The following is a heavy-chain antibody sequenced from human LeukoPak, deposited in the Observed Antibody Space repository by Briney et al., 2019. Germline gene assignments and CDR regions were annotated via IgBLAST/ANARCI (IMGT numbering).Heavy chain of an antibody. CDR2: ISYDGSNK. Sequence: PGRSLRLSCAASGLTFSSYAMHWVRQAPGKGLEWVAVISYDGSNKYYADSVKGRFTISRDNSKNTLYLQMNSLRAEDTAVYYCARDLYGSGDYWGQGTLVTVSS. J-gene: IGHJ4*02. CDR3: ARDLYGSGDY. D-gene: IGHD6-19*01. CDR1: GLTFSSYA. V-gene: IGHV3-30-3*01.